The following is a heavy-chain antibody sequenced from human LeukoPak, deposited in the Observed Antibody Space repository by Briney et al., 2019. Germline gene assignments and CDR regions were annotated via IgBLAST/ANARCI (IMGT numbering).Heavy chain of an antibody. CDR2: VYYSGST. D-gene: IGHD4/OR15-4a*01. J-gene: IGHJ5*02. V-gene: IGHV4-39*01. CDR1: GASITSGGFY. Sequence: SETLSLTCNVSGASITSGGFYWAWIRQSPGKGLEWIGNVYYSGSTQYNPSLRGRVITSMDMTKNQFSLNLNSVSVTDTAIYYCARRDYAAWFDPWGQGTLVTVSS. CDR3: ARRDYAAWFDP.